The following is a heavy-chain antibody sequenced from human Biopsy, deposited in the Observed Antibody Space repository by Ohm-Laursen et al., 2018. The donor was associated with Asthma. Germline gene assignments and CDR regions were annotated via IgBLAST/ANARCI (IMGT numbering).Heavy chain of an antibody. V-gene: IGHV1-18*01. CDR2: ISVYSGNT. CDR3: ARAVDYSHYYGIDV. J-gene: IGHJ6*02. Sequence: ATVKISCKTSGYTFNSAGITWVRQAPGQGLEWMGWISVYSGNTKVAQKLQDRATMITDTSTSTAYMELRSLRSDDTAVYFCARAVDYSHYYGIDVWGQGTTVTVS. D-gene: IGHD3-10*01. CDR1: GYTFNSAG.